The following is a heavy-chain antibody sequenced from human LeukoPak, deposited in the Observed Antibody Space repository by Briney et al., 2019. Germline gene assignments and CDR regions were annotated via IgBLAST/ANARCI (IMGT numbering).Heavy chain of an antibody. CDR1: GGSISSSSYY. CDR3: ARQPYCRGGSCYSYSGGLFDY. J-gene: IGHJ4*02. V-gene: IGHV4-39*01. Sequence: SETLSLTCTVSGGSISSSSYYWGWIRQPPGKGLEWIGSIYYSGSTYYNPSLKSRVTISVDTSKNQFSLNLSSVTAADTAVYYCARQPYCRGGSCYSYSGGLFDYWGQGTLVTVSS. CDR2: IYYSGST. D-gene: IGHD2-15*01.